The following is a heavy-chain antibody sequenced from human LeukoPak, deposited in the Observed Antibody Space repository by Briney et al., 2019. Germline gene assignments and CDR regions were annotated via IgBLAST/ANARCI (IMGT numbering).Heavy chain of an antibody. CDR3: VIVRGYFDSSGTDY. Sequence: GGSLRLSCSASGFTFSSYTVHWVRQAPGKGLEFVSAITSTGGNTYYADSVTGRFTLSRDNSKNTLYFQMSSLRAEDTAVYYCVIVRGYFDSSGTDYWGQGTLVTVSS. V-gene: IGHV3-64D*06. CDR1: GFTFSSYT. CDR2: ITSTGGNT. J-gene: IGHJ4*02. D-gene: IGHD3-9*01.